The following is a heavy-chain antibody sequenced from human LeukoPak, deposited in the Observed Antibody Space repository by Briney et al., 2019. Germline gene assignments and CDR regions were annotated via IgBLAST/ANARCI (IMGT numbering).Heavy chain of an antibody. Sequence: PGGSLRLTCAASGFTFSSYDMHWVRQATGKGLEWVSAIGTAGDPYYPGSVKGRFTISRDNSKNTLYLQMNSLRAEDTAVYYCAKDRSSGWTDDAFDIWGQGTMVTVSS. V-gene: IGHV3-13*05. D-gene: IGHD6-19*01. CDR2: IGTAGDP. CDR1: GFTFSSYD. J-gene: IGHJ3*02. CDR3: AKDRSSGWTDDAFDI.